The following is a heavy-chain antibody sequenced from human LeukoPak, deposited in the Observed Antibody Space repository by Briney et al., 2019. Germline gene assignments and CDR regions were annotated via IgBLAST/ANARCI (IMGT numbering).Heavy chain of an antibody. D-gene: IGHD3-10*01. CDR2: INPNSGGT. J-gene: IGHJ4*02. CDR3: ARDKHYYGSGSPLGY. CDR1: GYTFTGYY. Sequence: ASVKVSCKASGYTFTGYYMHWVRQAPGQGLEWMGRINPNSGGTNYAQKFQGRVTMTRDTSISTAYMELSRLRSDDTAVYYCARDKHYYGSGSPLGYWGQGALVTVSS. V-gene: IGHV1-2*06.